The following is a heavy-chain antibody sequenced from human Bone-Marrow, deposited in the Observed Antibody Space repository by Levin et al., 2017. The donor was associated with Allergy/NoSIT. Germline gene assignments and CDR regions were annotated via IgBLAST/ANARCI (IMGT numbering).Heavy chain of an antibody. V-gene: IGHV3-30-3*01. J-gene: IGHJ4*02. CDR1: GFTFCNFA. Sequence: LSLTYVASGFTFCNFAFHWVRPAPGKGLEWVAVASYDVGTMFYEDSVKGRFSVSRDNSKDTVYLQMNSLRPEDTAVYFCARGRRHSREPTTPLVDYWGQGTLVTVSS. CDR2: ASYDVGTM. CDR3: ARGRRHSREPTTPLVDY. D-gene: IGHD1-26*01.